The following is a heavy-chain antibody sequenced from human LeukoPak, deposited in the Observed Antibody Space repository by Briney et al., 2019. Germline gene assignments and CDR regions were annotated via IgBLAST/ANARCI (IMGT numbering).Heavy chain of an antibody. CDR1: GASISSGNW. CDR3: ARVDGDSQDYYMDV. CDR2: IYHSGST. V-gene: IGHV4-4*02. J-gene: IGHJ6*03. D-gene: IGHD4-17*01. Sequence: PSETLSLTCAVSGASISSGNWWSWVRQPPGKGLEWIGEIYHSGSTNCNPSLKTRVTISVDKSKTQFSLNLSSVTAADTAVYYCARVDGDSQDYYMDVWGKGTTVTVSS.